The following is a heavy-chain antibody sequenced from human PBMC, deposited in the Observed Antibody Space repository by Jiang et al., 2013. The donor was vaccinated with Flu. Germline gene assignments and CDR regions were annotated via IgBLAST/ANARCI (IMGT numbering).Heavy chain of an antibody. D-gene: IGHD3-22*01. J-gene: IGHJ4*02. Sequence: SGAEVKKPGASVKVSCKASGYTFTGYYMHWVRQAPGQGLEWMGRINPNSGGTNYAQKFQGRVTMTRDTSISTAYMELSRLRSDDTAVYYCARGSITMIVVDTGVDYWGQGTLVTVSS. CDR3: ARGSITMIVVDTGVDY. CDR1: GYTFTGYY. CDR2: INPNSGGT. V-gene: IGHV1-2*06.